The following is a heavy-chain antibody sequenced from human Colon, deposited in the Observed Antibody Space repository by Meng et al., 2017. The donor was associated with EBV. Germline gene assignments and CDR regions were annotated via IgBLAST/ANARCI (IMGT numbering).Heavy chain of an antibody. CDR1: GGSVSSGGYY. CDR2: IYYSGST. V-gene: IGHV4-31*03. CDR3: ARVSSGWDYFDY. D-gene: IGHD6-19*01. Sequence: VQLKESGPGLVKPSQTLSLTCTVSGGSVSSGGYYWTWIRQHPGKGLEWFGHIYYSGSTFYNPSLKRRVIISIDTSKNQLSLNLRSVTAADTAVYYCARVSSGWDYFDYWGQGTLVTVSS. J-gene: IGHJ4*02.